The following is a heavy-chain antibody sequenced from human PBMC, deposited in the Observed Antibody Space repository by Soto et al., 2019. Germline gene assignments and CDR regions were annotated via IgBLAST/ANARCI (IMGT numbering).Heavy chain of an antibody. D-gene: IGHD4-17*01. J-gene: IGHJ2*01. V-gene: IGHV1-46*01. CDR3: ARGGNGDNVGYWYCDL. CDR1: GYTFTTYY. CDR2: INPGGVST. Sequence: QVQLVQSGAEVKKPGASVEVSCKASGYTFTTYYIHWVRHAPGQGLEWMGVINPGGVSTKYAQKFQDSVTMTSETSTSTVYMDLSSLRSEDTAVYFCARGGNGDNVGYWYCDLWGRGTLVTVSP.